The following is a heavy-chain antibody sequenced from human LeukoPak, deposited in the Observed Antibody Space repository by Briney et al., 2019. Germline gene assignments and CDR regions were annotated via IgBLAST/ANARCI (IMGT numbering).Heavy chain of an antibody. CDR1: GFTFSSYN. CDR3: AKLVGATAPPDY. V-gene: IGHV3-48*01. Sequence: GGSLRLSCAASGFTFSSYNMNWVRQAPGKGLEWVSYITSSRNIIYYADSVKGRFTISRDNAKNTLYLQMNSLRAEDTAVYYCAKLVGATAPPDYWGQGTLVTVSS. D-gene: IGHD1-26*01. J-gene: IGHJ4*02. CDR2: ITSSRNII.